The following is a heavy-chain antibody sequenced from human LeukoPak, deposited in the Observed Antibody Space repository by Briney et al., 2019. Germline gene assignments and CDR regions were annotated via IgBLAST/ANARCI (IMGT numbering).Heavy chain of an antibody. V-gene: IGHV4-59*01. CDR2: IYYSGST. J-gene: IGHJ4*02. Sequence: PSETLSLTCTVSGVSISSYYWSWIRQPPGKGLEWIGYIYYSGSTNYNPSLKSRVTISVDTSKNQFSLKLSSVTAADTAVYYCATGYSYDNYFDYWGQGTLVTVSS. CDR3: ATGYSYDNYFDY. CDR1: GVSISSYY. D-gene: IGHD5-18*01.